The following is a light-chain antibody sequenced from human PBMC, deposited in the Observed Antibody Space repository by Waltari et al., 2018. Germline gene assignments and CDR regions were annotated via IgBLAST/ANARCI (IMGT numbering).Light chain of an antibody. J-gene: IGKJ4*01. CDR3: QQSYSTPLT. V-gene: IGKV1-39*01. CDR2: AAF. Sequence: DIQMTQYPSSLSASVGDRVTITCRASQSISSYLNWYQQKPGKAPKLLIYAAFSLQSGVPSRFSGSGAGTDFTLTISSLQPEDYATYYCQQSYSTPLTFGGGTKVEIK. CDR1: QSISSY.